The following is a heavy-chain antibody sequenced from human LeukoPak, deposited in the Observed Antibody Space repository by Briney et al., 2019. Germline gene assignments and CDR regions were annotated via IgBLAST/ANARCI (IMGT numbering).Heavy chain of an antibody. CDR2: IYHSGST. J-gene: IGHJ4*02. CDR3: ATNPRQGDYVDY. V-gene: IGHV4-4*02. Sequence: TSGTLSLTCAVSGGSISSNNWWSWVRQPPGKGLEWIGEIYHSGSTNYNPSLKSRVTISVDKSKNRFSLKLSSVTAADTAVYYCATNPRQGDYVDYWGQGTLVTVSS. CDR1: GGSISSNNW.